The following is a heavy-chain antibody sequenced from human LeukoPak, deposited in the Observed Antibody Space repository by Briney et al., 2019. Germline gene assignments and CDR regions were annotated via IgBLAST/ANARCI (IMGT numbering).Heavy chain of an antibody. Sequence: SETLSLTCTVSGGSISGNYWSWIRQPPGKGLEWIGYIYYSGSTNYNPSLKSRVTISVDTSKNQFSLKLSSVTAADTAVYYCATISSSWRTFDYWGQGTLVTVSS. CDR3: ATISSSWRTFDY. CDR2: IYYSGST. V-gene: IGHV4-59*01. CDR1: GGSISGNY. J-gene: IGHJ4*02. D-gene: IGHD6-13*01.